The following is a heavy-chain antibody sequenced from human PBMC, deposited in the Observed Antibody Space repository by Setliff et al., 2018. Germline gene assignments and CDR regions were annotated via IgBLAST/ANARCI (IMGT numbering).Heavy chain of an antibody. J-gene: IGHJ3*02. D-gene: IGHD6-19*01. V-gene: IGHV5-51*01. CDR1: ASTFSNYW. CDR3: ARHGAVAGTGAFDI. Sequence: GESLKISCKDSASTFSNYWIVWVRQMPGKGLEWMGMIYPDDSDTKYHPSFQGQVTISADKSISTAYLQWSSLKASDTAMYYCARHGAVAGTGAFDIWGQGTMVTVSS. CDR2: IYPDDSDT.